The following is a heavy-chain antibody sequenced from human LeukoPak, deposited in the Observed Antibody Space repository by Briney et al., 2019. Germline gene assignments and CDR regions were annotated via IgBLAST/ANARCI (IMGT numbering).Heavy chain of an antibody. D-gene: IGHD6-19*01. J-gene: IGHJ4*02. Sequence: PSETLSLTCTVPGCPISSYYWSWIRQPAGKGLEWIGRIHTSGSTNYNPSLKSRVTMSVDTSKNQLSLKLSSVTAADPAVYYCARGRAGSSSGWPKRYYFDYWGQGTLVTVSS. CDR3: ARGRAGSSSGWPKRYYFDY. CDR1: GCPISSYY. V-gene: IGHV4-4*07. CDR2: IHTSGST.